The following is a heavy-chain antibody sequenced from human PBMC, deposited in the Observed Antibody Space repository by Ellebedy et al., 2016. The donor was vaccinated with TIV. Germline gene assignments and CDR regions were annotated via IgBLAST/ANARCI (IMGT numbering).Heavy chain of an antibody. D-gene: IGHD2-2*02. V-gene: IGHV3-48*01. Sequence: GESLKISCAASGFTFSSYSMKWVRQAPGKGLEWVSYISSSSSTIYHADSVKGRFTISRDNAKNSLYLQMNNLRAEDTAVYYCARGGHCSSTSCSTKVQTPYWGQGTLVTVS. CDR2: ISSSSSTI. J-gene: IGHJ4*02. CDR3: ARGGHCSSTSCSTKVQTPY. CDR1: GFTFSSYS.